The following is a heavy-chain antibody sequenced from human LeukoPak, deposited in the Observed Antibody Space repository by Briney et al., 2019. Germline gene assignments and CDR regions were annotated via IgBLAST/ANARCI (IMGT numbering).Heavy chain of an antibody. CDR3: ARLKSTHPTGAFDI. Sequence: GEALKISCKGSGYGFTSYWIGWVRQMPGKGRGWRGIIYPGDSDTRYSPSFQGQVTISADKSISTAYLQWSSLKASDTAMYYCARLKSTHPTGAFDIWGQGTMVTVSS. J-gene: IGHJ3*02. V-gene: IGHV5-51*01. CDR1: GYGFTSYW. CDR2: IYPGDSDT. D-gene: IGHD1-1*01.